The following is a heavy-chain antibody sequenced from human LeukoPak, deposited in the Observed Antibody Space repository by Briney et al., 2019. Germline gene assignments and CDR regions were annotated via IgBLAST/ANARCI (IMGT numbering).Heavy chain of an antibody. CDR3: ARGNGYSSSWYRNNWFDP. CDR1: GGSFSGYY. D-gene: IGHD6-13*01. J-gene: IGHJ5*02. Sequence: PSETLSLTCAVYGGSFSGYYWSWIRQPPGKGLEWIGEINHSGSTNYNPSLKSRVTLSVDTSKNQFSLKLSSVTAADTAVYYCARGNGYSSSWYRNNWFDPWGQGTLVTVSS. CDR2: INHSGST. V-gene: IGHV4-34*01.